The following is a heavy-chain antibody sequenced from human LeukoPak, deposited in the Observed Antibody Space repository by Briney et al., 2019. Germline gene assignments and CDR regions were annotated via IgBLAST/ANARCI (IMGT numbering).Heavy chain of an antibody. D-gene: IGHD2/OR15-2a*01. CDR3: AREGPRGNSQFDY. J-gene: IGHJ4*02. CDR1: RFIFNSYA. CDR2: ISGSGDST. V-gene: IGHV3-23*01. Sequence: GGSLRLSCAASRFIFNSYAMSWVRQAPGKGLEWVSGISGSGDSTYYADSVKGRFTISRDNSKNTLYLQMNSLRAEDTAVYYCAREGPRGNSQFDYWGQGTLVTVSS.